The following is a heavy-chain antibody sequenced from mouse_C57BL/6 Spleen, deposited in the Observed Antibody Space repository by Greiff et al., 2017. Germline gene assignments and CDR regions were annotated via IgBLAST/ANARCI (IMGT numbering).Heavy chain of an antibody. V-gene: IGHV1-54*01. D-gene: IGHD2-2*01. J-gene: IGHJ2*01. CDR3: ARARNGYDYFDY. CDR2: INPGSGGT. Sequence: VQLQESGAELVRPGTSVKVSCKASGYAFTNYLIEWVKQRPGQGLEWIGVINPGSGGTNYNEKFKGKATLTADKSSSTAYMQLSSLTSEDSAVYFCARARNGYDYFDYWGQGTTLTVSS. CDR1: GYAFTNYL.